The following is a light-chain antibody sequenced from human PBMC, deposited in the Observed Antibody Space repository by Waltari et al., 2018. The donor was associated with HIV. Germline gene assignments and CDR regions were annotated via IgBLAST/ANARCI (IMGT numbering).Light chain of an antibody. Sequence: DILMTQSPSTLSASVGDRVIITCRASQSIGSWLAWYPQKPRKAPKLLVFKASSLQSGVPSRFNGAGSGTEFTLTINNLQPDDFATYYCQQYNTYPWTFGQGTKVDIE. J-gene: IGKJ1*01. V-gene: IGKV1-5*03. CDR2: KAS. CDR1: QSIGSW. CDR3: QQYNTYPWT.